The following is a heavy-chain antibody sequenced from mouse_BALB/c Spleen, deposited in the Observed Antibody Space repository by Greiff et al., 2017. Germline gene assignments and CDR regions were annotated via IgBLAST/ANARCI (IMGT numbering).Heavy chain of an antibody. J-gene: IGHJ3*01. V-gene: IGHV1-5*01. Sequence: SGTVLARPGASVKMSCKASGYTFTSYWMHWVKQRPGQGLEWIGAIYPGNSDTSYNQKFKGKAKLTAVTSTSTAYMELSSLTNEDSAVYYCTSTTVNKEGFAYWGQGTLVTVSA. CDR3: TSTTVNKEGFAY. D-gene: IGHD1-1*01. CDR2: IYPGNSDT. CDR1: GYTFTSYW.